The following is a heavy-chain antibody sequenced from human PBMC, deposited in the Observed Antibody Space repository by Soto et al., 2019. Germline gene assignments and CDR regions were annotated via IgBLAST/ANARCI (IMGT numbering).Heavy chain of an antibody. J-gene: IGHJ4*02. CDR1: GGSISSSSYY. CDR3: ARTNSNYFDYFDY. CDR2: IYYSGST. Sequence: QLLESGPGLVKPSETLSLTCTVSGGSISSSSYYWGWIRQPPGKGLEWIGSIYYSGSTYYNPSLKSRVTISVDTSKNQCSLKLSSVTAADTAVYYCARTNSNYFDYFDYWGQGTLVTVSS. V-gene: IGHV4-39*01. D-gene: IGHD4-4*01.